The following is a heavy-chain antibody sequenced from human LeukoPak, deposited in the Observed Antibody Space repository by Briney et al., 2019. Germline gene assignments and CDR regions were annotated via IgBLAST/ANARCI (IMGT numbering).Heavy chain of an antibody. CDR1: GYTLTELS. D-gene: IGHD4-23*01. V-gene: IGHV1-24*01. Sequence: ASVKVSCTVSGYTLTELSMHWVRQAPGKGLEWMGGFDPEDGEKNYAQKFQGRVTMSEDTSTDTAYMELSSLRSEDTAVYYCATNVAAWTVGVGELGDPQYFDYWGQGTLVTVSS. CDR2: FDPEDGEK. J-gene: IGHJ4*02. CDR3: ATNVAAWTVGVGELGDPQYFDY.